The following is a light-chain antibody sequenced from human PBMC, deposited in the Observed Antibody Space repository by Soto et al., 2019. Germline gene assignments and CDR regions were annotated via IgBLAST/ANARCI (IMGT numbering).Light chain of an antibody. CDR1: QSITSW. V-gene: IGKV1-5*01. J-gene: IGKJ2*01. CDR2: DAS. Sequence: DIQMTQSPSTLSASVGDRVTITCRASQSITSWLAWYQQKPGKAPTLLISDASSLESGVPSRFSGTGSGTEFTLTISSLHPDDFATYYCQQYNSYSTFGQGTKLEI. CDR3: QQYNSYST.